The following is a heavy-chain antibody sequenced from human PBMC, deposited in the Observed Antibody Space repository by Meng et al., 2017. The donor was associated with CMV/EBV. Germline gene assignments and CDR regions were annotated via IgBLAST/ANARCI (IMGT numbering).Heavy chain of an antibody. CDR2: IYYSGST. CDR1: GGSISSGDYY. Sequence: GQPQESGPGLVRPSPPLSLTCTVSGGSISSGDYYWSWIRQPPGKGLEWIGYIYYSGSTYYNPSLKSRVTISVDTSKNQFSLKLSSVTAADTAVYYCARAAPDYYDSSGPPDYWGQGTLVTVSS. D-gene: IGHD3-22*01. CDR3: ARAAPDYYDSSGPPDY. J-gene: IGHJ4*02. V-gene: IGHV4-30-4*08.